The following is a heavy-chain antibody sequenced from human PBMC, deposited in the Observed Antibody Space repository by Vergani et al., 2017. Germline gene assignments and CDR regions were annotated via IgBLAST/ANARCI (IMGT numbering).Heavy chain of an antibody. CDR2: IGGSGGST. CDR1: GFTFSSYA. J-gene: IGHJ4*02. CDR3: AKVGRYSGSSGGFDY. D-gene: IGHD6-6*01. V-gene: IGHV3-23*01. Sequence: EVQLLESGGGLVQPGGSLRLSCAASGFTFSSYAMSWVRQAPGKGLEWVSAIGGSGGSTYYADSVKGRFTISRDNSKNTLYLQMNSLRAEDTAVYYCAKVGRYSGSSGGFDYWGQGSLVTVSS.